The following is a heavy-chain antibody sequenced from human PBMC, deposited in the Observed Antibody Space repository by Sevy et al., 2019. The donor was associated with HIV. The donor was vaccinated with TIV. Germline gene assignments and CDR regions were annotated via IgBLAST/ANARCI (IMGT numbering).Heavy chain of an antibody. D-gene: IGHD4-17*01. V-gene: IGHV3-7*01. CDR2: IKQDGSEQ. J-gene: IGHJ4*02. CDR3: VKDADYGGNAHFDY. CDR1: GFTFSTCW. Sequence: GGSLRLSCAASGFTFSTCWMSWVRQAPGKGLEWVANIKQDGSEQNYVDSVKGRFTISRDNAKHSLYLQMNSLRAEDTAVYYCVKDADYGGNAHFDYWGQGSLVIVSS.